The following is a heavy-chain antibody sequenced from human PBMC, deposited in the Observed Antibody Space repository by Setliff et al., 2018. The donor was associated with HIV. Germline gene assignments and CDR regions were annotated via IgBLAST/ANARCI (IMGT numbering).Heavy chain of an antibody. CDR1: GGSISSNSYY. J-gene: IGHJ4*02. D-gene: IGHD3-9*01. Sequence: SETLSLTCTVSGGSISSNSYYWGWIRQPPGKGLEWIGSIYPSGRTYYNPSLKSRVTISVDTSKNQFSLKLTSVTAADTAVYYCARDQPQDYDSLTGYYTGRYLDYWGRGTLVTVSS. CDR3: ARDQPQDYDSLTGYYTGRYLDY. V-gene: IGHV4-39*07. CDR2: IYPSGRT.